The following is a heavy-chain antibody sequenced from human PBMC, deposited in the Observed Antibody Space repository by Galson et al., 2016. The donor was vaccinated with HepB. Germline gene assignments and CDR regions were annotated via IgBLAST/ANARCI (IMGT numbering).Heavy chain of an antibody. Sequence: TLSLTCAVYGGSFSDYYWSWIRRQTPGKGLEDIGEINHSGRTNYNPSVKSRVTISADTSKNTFSLNLSSVTAADSAVYYCARTPRRIGSPNYFDFWGQGIRVTVSS. D-gene: IGHD3-10*01. J-gene: IGHJ4*02. V-gene: IGHV4-34*01. CDR3: ARTPRRIGSPNYFDF. CDR2: INHSGRT. CDR1: GGSFSDYY.